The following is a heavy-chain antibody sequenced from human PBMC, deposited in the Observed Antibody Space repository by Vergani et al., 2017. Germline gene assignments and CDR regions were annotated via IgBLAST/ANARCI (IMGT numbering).Heavy chain of an antibody. CDR3: ARGGDSSGWYDIGYYYYGMDV. J-gene: IGHJ6*02. CDR2: MNPNSGNT. D-gene: IGHD6-19*01. CDR1: GYTFTSYD. V-gene: IGHV1-8*03. Sequence: QVQLVQSGAEVKKPGASVKVSCKASGYTFTSYDINWVRQATGQGLEWMGWMNPNSGNTGYAQKFQGRVTITRNTSISTAYMELSSLRSEDTAVYYCARGGDSSGWYDIGYYYYGMDVWGQGTTVTVSS.